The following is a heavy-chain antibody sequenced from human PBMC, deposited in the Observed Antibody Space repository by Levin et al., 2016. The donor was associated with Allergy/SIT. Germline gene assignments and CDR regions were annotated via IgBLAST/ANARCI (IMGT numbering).Heavy chain of an antibody. CDR3: TTDDIVVVPATTGPGYYGMDV. J-gene: IGHJ6*02. D-gene: IGHD2-2*01. Sequence: WIRQPPGKGLEWVGRIKSKTDGGTTDYAAPVKGRFTISRDDSKNTLYLQMNSLKTEDTAVYYCTTDDIVVVPATTGPGYYGMDVWGQGTTVTVSS. V-gene: IGHV3-15*01. CDR2: IKSKTDGGTT.